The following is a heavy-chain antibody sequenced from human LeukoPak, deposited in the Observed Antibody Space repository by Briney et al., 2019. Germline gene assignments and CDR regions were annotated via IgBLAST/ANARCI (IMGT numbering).Heavy chain of an antibody. V-gene: IGHV3-53*01. CDR1: GFTVSDSY. CDR3: ARGGGYRYGCKY. Sequence: GGSLRLSCAASGFTVSDSYMTWVRQPPGKGLEWVSLIYSDGGTFYADSVKGRFTISRDNSKNTLYLQMSSLRAEDTAVYYCARGGGYRYGCKYGGQGTLATVSS. CDR2: IYSDGGT. D-gene: IGHD5-18*01. J-gene: IGHJ4*02.